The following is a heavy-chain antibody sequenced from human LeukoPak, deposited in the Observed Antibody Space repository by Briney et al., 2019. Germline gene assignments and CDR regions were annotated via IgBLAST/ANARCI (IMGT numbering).Heavy chain of an antibody. Sequence: GESLKISCKGSGYSFTSYWIGWVRQMPGKGLEWMGIIYPGDSDTRYSPSFQGRVTISADKSISTAYLQWSSLKASDTAMYYRARWSYDSSGNRYFDYWGQGTLVTVSS. D-gene: IGHD3-22*01. CDR2: IYPGDSDT. CDR3: ARWSYDSSGNRYFDY. CDR1: GYSFTSYW. V-gene: IGHV5-51*01. J-gene: IGHJ4*02.